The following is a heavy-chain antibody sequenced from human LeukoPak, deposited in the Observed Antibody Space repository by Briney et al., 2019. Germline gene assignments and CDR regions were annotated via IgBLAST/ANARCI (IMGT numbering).Heavy chain of an antibody. D-gene: IGHD6-19*01. CDR3: ARVTVAGPRRGNWFDP. J-gene: IGHJ5*02. V-gene: IGHV4-39*01. Sequence: SETLSLTCTVSGGSISSTTYYWGWIRQPPGKGLEWIGSIYYSGTTYYNPSLKSRLIISVDTSKNKFSLKVSSVTAADTAVYYCARVTVAGPRRGNWFDPWGQGILVTVSS. CDR2: IYYSGTT. CDR1: GGSISSTTYY.